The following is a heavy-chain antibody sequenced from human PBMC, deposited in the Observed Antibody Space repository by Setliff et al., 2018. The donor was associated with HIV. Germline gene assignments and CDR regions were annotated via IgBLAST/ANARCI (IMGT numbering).Heavy chain of an antibody. CDR2: ISGYNGHT. Sequence: ASVKVSCKASGYTFNTYGISWVRQAPGQGLEWMGWISGYNGHTNLGQKFQGRVTMTTDTSTNMAYLELSSLRSEDTAVYYCARDGPGDFGDFWGQGTLVTVSS. D-gene: IGHD7-27*01. V-gene: IGHV1-18*01. CDR1: GYTFNTYG. CDR3: ARDGPGDFGDF. J-gene: IGHJ4*02.